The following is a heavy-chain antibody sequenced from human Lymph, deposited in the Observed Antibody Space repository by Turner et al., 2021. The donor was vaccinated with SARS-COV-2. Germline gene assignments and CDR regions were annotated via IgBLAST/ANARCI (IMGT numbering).Heavy chain of an antibody. Sequence: EFQLVETGGGLTQPGGSLRPSCAASGIIVSRNYMTWVRQVPGKGLEWVSVIYSGGTTYYADSVKGRFTISRDNSKNTLYLQMNSLRVEDTAVYYCARDLGTYGMDVWGQGTTVTVSS. CDR1: GIIVSRNY. D-gene: IGHD6-13*01. CDR2: IYSGGTT. CDR3: ARDLGTYGMDV. J-gene: IGHJ6*02. V-gene: IGHV3-53*02.